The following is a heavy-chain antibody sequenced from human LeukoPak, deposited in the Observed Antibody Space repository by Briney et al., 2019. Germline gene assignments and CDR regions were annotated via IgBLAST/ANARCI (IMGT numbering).Heavy chain of an antibody. CDR2: ISSNGGST. J-gene: IGHJ5*02. Sequence: GGSLRLSCAASGFTFSSYAMHWVRQAPGKGLEYVSAISSNGGSTYYANSVKGRFTISRDNSKNTLYLQMGGLRAEDMAVYYCARDRRRYGFDPWGQGTLVTVSS. CDR1: GFTFSSYA. D-gene: IGHD3-9*01. V-gene: IGHV3-64*01. CDR3: ARDRRRYGFDP.